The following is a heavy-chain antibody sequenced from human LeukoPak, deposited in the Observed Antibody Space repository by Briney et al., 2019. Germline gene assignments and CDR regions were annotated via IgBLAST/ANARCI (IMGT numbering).Heavy chain of an antibody. CDR1: GFTFSSYM. J-gene: IGHJ4*02. CDR3: ARSLTTLTYEGY. V-gene: IGHV3-21*01. Sequence: GGSLRLSCAASGFTFSSYMMNWVRQAPGEGLEWVSSINSGSTYTYYTESVKGRFTVSRDNAKNSLFLQMNSLRAEDTAIYYCARSLTTLTYEGYWGQGTLVTVPS. CDR2: INSGSTYT. D-gene: IGHD1-1*01.